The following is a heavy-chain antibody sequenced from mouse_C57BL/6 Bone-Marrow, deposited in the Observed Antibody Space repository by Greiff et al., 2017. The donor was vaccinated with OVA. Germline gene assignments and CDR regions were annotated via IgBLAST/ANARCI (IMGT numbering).Heavy chain of an antibody. CDR3: ARVNFGSSVYAMDY. V-gene: IGHV14-3*01. CDR2: IDPANDNT. J-gene: IGHJ4*01. CDR1: GFNIKNTY. Sequence: VQLQQSVAELVRPGASVKLSCTASGFNIKNTYMHWVKQRPEQGLEWIGRIDPANDNTKYAPKFQGKATMTEDTSSNTAYLQLSSLSSEDTAVYCCARVNFGSSVYAMDYWGQGTSVTVSA. D-gene: IGHD1-1*01.